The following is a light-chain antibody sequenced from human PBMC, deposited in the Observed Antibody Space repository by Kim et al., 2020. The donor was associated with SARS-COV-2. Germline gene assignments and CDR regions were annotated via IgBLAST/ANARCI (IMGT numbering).Light chain of an antibody. Sequence: EIVLTQSPGTLSLSPGERATLSCRASKSVSSSYLAWYQQKPGQAPRLLIYGASSRATGIPDRFSGSGSGTDFTLTISRLEPEDFAVYYCQQYGSSRPWTFGQGTKVDIK. CDR2: GAS. CDR3: QQYGSSRPWT. CDR1: KSVSSSY. J-gene: IGKJ1*01. V-gene: IGKV3-20*01.